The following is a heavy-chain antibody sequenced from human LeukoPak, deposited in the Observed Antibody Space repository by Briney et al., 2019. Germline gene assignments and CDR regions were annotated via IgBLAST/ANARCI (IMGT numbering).Heavy chain of an antibody. D-gene: IGHD6-19*01. V-gene: IGHV4-34*01. J-gene: IGHJ4*02. CDR1: GDSVSSNSAA. CDR3: AIQWMVAIDY. CDR2: INQRGRV. Sequence: SQTLSLTCAISGDSVSSNSAAWNWIRQPPGKGLEWIGEINQRGRVNYNPSLKSRVTISKDSSKDQFSLKLTSVTAADTAVYYCAIQWMVAIDYWGQGALVTVSS.